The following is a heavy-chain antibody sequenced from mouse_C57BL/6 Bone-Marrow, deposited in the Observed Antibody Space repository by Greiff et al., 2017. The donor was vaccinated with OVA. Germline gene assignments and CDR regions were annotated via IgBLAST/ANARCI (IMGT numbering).Heavy chain of an antibody. CDR3: ARDGGYYYGSSYPYYYAMDY. J-gene: IGHJ4*01. D-gene: IGHD1-1*01. CDR2: ISDGGSYT. Sequence: DVKLVESGGGLVKPGGSLKLSCAASGFTFSSYAMSWVRQTPEKRLEWVATISDGGSYTYYPDNVKGRFTISRDNAKNNLYLQMSHLKSEDTAMYYCARDGGYYYGSSYPYYYAMDYWGQGTSVTVSS. V-gene: IGHV5-4*01. CDR1: GFTFSSYA.